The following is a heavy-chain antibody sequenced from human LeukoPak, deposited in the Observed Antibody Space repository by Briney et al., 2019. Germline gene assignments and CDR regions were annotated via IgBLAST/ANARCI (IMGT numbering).Heavy chain of an antibody. CDR3: ARGRNYYDSSVVSGYFDY. D-gene: IGHD3-22*01. CDR1: GGSISYYY. J-gene: IGHJ4*02. Sequence: PSETLSPTCTVSGGSISYYYWSWIRQPPGKGLEWIGYISHTGSTNYNPSLKSRVTISVDTSENQFSLKLSSVTAADTAVYYCARGRNYYDSSVVSGYFDYWGQGTLVTVSS. V-gene: IGHV4-59*08. CDR2: ISHTGST.